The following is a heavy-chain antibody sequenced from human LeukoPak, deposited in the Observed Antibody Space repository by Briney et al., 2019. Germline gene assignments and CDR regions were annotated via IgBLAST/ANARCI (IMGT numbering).Heavy chain of an antibody. J-gene: IGHJ6*03. CDR3: ASSKWSAGGDYYHYMDV. V-gene: IGHV1-18*01. CDR1: GYTFTSYS. CDR2: ISAYNGNT. D-gene: IGHD6-13*01. Sequence: ASVEVSCKASGYTFTSYSFSWVRQAPGQGLEWMGWISAYNGNTNYAQKFQGRVTMTTDTSTSTAYMELRSLRSDDTAVYYCASSKWSAGGDYYHYMDVWGKGTTVTVSS.